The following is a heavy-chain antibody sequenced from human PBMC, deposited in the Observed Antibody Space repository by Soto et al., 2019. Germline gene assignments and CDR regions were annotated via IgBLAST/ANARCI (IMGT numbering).Heavy chain of an antibody. V-gene: IGHV4-59*01. D-gene: IGHD3-22*01. J-gene: IGHJ5*02. CDR2: INYSGST. Sequence: SEALSVTCTVSGGFIITCYWSWIRQPPGKGLEWIGYINYSGSTNYNPSLKSRVTISVDTSKNQFSLKLSSVTPADTAVYYCARGLVVGPWDQGALVTVSP. CDR3: ARGLVVGP. CDR1: GGFIITCY.